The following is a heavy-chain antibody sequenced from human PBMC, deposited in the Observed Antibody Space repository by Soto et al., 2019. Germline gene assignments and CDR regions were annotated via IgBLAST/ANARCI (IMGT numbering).Heavy chain of an antibody. Sequence: EVHLVESGGGLVKPGGSLRLSCAVSGFTFSSCTMNWVRQAPGKGLEWVSSISPSTSHIYYTDSVKGRFTISRDNAKHSLFLQMNSLRAEDTAVYYCSGCSGGACHRNYGMDVWGQGTTVTASS. CDR2: ISPSTSHI. D-gene: IGHD2-15*01. V-gene: IGHV3-21*01. J-gene: IGHJ6*02. CDR3: SGCSGGACHRNYGMDV. CDR1: GFTFSSCT.